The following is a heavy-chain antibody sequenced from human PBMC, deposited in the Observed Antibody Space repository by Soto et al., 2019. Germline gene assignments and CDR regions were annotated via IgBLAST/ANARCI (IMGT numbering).Heavy chain of an antibody. CDR2: IKSKTDGGTT. Sequence: EVQLVESGGGLVKHGGSLRLSFAASGFTFSNACMNWVRQAPGKGLEWVGRIKSKTDGGTTDYAAPVKGRFTISRDDSKNTLYLQMNSLRTEDTALYYCTTLKGIDFWSATYGMDVWGQGTTVTVSS. CDR3: TTLKGIDFWSATYGMDV. V-gene: IGHV3-15*07. CDR1: GFTFSNAC. D-gene: IGHD3-3*01. J-gene: IGHJ6*02.